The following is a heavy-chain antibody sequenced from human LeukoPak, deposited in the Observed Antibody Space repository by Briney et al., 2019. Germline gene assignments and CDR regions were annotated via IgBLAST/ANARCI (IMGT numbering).Heavy chain of an antibody. CDR3: ARGNYDSSFDY. V-gene: IGHV3-20*04. D-gene: IGHD3-22*01. CDR2: INWNGGST. Sequence: PGGSPRLSCAASGFTFDDYGMIWVRQAPGKGLEWVSGINWNGGSTGYADSVKGRFTISRDNAKNSLYLQMNSLRAEDTALYYCARGNYDSSFDYWGQGTLVTVSS. CDR1: GFTFDDYG. J-gene: IGHJ4*02.